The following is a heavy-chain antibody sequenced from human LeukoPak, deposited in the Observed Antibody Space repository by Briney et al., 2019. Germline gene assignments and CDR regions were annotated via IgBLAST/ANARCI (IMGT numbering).Heavy chain of an antibody. V-gene: IGHV4-39*01. Sequence: SETLSLTCTVSGGSISSSSYYWGWIRQPPGKGLEWIGSIYYSGSTYYNPSLKSRVTISVDTSKNQFSLKLSSVTAADTAVYYCASQSSSWGGWYYYMDVWGKGTTVTISS. CDR1: GGSISSSSYY. CDR2: IYYSGST. J-gene: IGHJ6*03. D-gene: IGHD6-13*01. CDR3: ASQSSSWGGWYYYMDV.